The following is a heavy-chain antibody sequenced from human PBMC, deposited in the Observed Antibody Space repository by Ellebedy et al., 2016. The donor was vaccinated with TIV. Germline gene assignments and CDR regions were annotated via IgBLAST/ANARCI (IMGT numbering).Heavy chain of an antibody. CDR3: VRAGWYNFEF. Sequence: PGGSLRLSCAASGFTFRNYIMTRVRQAPGKGLEWVANIRQDGSEGYYVDSVKGRFTISRDNLKNSLYLQMNILKVEDTAVYYCVRAGWYNFEFWGQGTVVTVSS. V-gene: IGHV3-7*04. CDR2: IRQDGSEG. CDR1: GFTFRNYI. D-gene: IGHD6-19*01. J-gene: IGHJ4*02.